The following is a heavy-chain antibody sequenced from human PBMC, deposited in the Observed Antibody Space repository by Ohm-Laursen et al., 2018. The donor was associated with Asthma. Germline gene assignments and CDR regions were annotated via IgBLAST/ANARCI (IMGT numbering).Heavy chain of an antibody. D-gene: IGHD3-22*01. V-gene: IGHV3-48*01. CDR2: INGDSKSI. CDR3: VGSEIDYYDSSGYYF. J-gene: IGHJ4*02. Sequence: SLRLSCAAAGFTFSRYALNLVRQALGKGLDLVSYINGDSKSIHYGDSVRGRFTISRDNSKNTLYLQMNSLRAEDTAVYYCVGSEIDYYDSSGYYFWGQGTLVTVSS. CDR1: GFTFSRYA.